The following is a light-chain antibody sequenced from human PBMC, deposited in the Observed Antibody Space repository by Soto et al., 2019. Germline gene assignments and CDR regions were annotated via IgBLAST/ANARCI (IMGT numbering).Light chain of an antibody. J-gene: IGKJ5*01. CDR3: QQYDNLPIT. CDR2: DAS. CDR1: EDINNY. Sequence: DIQMTQSPSSLSASVGDRVTITCQATEDINNYLNWYQQKPGKAPKLLIYDASNLEAGVPSRFRGSGSVTDFTFTISSLQPEDIATYYCQQYDNLPITFGQGTRLEIK. V-gene: IGKV1-33*01.